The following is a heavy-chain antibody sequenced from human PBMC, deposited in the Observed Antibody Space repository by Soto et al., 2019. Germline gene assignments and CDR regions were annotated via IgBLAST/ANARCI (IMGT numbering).Heavy chain of an antibody. CDR1: GFTFRSYE. J-gene: IGHJ4*02. V-gene: IGHV3-48*03. CDR2: ISSRATGI. CDR3: ARARAFDGYDGGYFFDL. D-gene: IGHD5-12*01. Sequence: EVKLVESGGGLVQPGGSLRISCAASGFTFRSYEMNWVRQAPGKGLEWVSYISSRATGIFYADSVKGRFTISRDDANNSLYLQMNRLRAEDTAVYYCARARAFDGYDGGYFFDLWGQGTLVTVTS.